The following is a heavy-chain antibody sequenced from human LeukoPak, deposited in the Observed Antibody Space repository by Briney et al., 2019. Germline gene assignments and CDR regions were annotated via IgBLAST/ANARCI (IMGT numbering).Heavy chain of an antibody. CDR2: MNPNSGNT. D-gene: IGHD4-23*01. J-gene: IGHJ1*01. CDR1: GYTFTSYD. V-gene: IGHV1-8*01. Sequence: ASVTVPFKASGYTFTSYDINWVRQATGQGLEWMGWMNPNSGNTGYAQKFQGRVTMTRNTSISTGYMELSSLRSEDTAVYYCASGGKRYFQHWGQGTLVTVSS. CDR3: ASGGKRYFQH.